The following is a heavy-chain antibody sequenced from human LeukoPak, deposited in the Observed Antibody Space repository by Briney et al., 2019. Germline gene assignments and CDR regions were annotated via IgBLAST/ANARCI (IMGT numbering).Heavy chain of an antibody. CDR3: ARDPVGIGSGG. Sequence: PSETLSLTCTVSGGSISSSSYYWGWIRQPPGKGLEWIGSIYYSGSTYYNPSLKSRVTISVDTSKNQFSLKLSSVTAADTAVYYCARDPVGIGSGGWGQGTLVTVSS. D-gene: IGHD2-21*01. CDR1: GGSISSSSYY. CDR2: IYYSGST. V-gene: IGHV4-39*07. J-gene: IGHJ4*02.